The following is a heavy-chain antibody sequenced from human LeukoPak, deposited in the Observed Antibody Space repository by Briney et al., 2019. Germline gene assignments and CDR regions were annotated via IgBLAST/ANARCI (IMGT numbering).Heavy chain of an antibody. CDR2: IYYSGST. Sequence: PSETLSLTYTVSGGSISSSSYYWGWIRQPPGKGLEWIGSIYYSGSTYYNPSLKSRVTISVDTSKNQFSLKLSSVTAADTAVYYCAREEQQPHDAFDIWGQGTMVTVSS. V-gene: IGHV4-39*07. CDR1: GGSISSSSYY. J-gene: IGHJ3*02. CDR3: AREEQQPHDAFDI. D-gene: IGHD6-13*01.